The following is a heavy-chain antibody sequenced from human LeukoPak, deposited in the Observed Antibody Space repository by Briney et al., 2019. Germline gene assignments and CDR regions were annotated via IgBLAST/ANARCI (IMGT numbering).Heavy chain of an antibody. Sequence: SETLSLTCTVSGGSISSYYWSWIRQPPGKGLEWIGYIYYANTNYNPSLKSRVTISVDTSKNRFSLKLTSVTAADTAVYYCASPSTVTYNGRLDYWGQGTLVTVSS. V-gene: IGHV4-59*08. CDR2: IYYANT. CDR3: ASPSTVTYNGRLDY. J-gene: IGHJ4*02. CDR1: GGSISSYY. D-gene: IGHD4-17*01.